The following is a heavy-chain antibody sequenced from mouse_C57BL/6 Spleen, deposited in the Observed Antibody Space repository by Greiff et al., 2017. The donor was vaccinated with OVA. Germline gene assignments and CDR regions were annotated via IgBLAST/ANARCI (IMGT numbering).Heavy chain of an antibody. D-gene: IGHD1-2*01. CDR3: ARGLPRYFDV. J-gene: IGHJ1*03. CDR1: GFTFSDYY. Sequence: EVKVEESEGDLVQPGSSMKLSCTASGFTFSDYYMAWVRQVPEKGLEWVANINYDGSSTYYLDSLKSRFIISRDNAKNILYLQMSSLKSEDTATYYCARGLPRYFDVWGTGTTVTVSS. CDR2: INYDGSST. V-gene: IGHV5-16*01.